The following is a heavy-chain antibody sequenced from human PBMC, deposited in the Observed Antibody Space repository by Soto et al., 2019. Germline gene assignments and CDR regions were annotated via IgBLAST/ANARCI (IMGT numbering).Heavy chain of an antibody. CDR1: GFTFSSYG. CDR3: VPLELTPYFNY. V-gene: IGHV3-30-3*01. J-gene: IGHJ4*02. Sequence: PGGSLRLSCAASGFTFSSYGMHWVRQAPGKGLEWVAVISYDGSNKYYADSVKGRFTISRDNSKNTLYLQMNSLRAEDTAVYYCVPLELTPYFNYWGQEPRFTVSS. CDR2: ISYDGSNK. D-gene: IGHD1-26*01.